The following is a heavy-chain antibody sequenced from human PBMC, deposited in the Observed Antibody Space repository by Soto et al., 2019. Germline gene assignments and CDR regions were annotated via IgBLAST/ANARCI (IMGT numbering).Heavy chain of an antibody. V-gene: IGHV3-23*01. CDR1: GFSFSAYS. J-gene: IGHJ4*02. CDR3: ARDTDGLHY. CDR2: INPNGTTT. Sequence: PVGSLRLSCAASGFSFSAYSMNWVRQAPGRGLEWVAFINPNGTTTDYRESVKGRFTVSRDNAKKTLYLQMNSLRAEDTALYYCARDTDGLHYWGQGTMVTVSS.